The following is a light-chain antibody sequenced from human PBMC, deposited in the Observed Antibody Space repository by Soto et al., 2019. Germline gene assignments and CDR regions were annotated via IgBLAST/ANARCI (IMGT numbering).Light chain of an antibody. Sequence: EVVLTQSPATLSLSPGERATLSCRASQSVSSYLAWYQQKRGQAPRLLIYDASNRATDIPARFSGSGSGTDFTITISSLEPEDFAVYYCQQRASWPYTFGQGTKLEIK. J-gene: IGKJ2*01. CDR1: QSVSSY. CDR2: DAS. V-gene: IGKV3-11*01. CDR3: QQRASWPYT.